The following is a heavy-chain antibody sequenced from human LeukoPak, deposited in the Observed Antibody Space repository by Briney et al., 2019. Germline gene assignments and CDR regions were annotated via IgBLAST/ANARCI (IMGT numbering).Heavy chain of an antibody. J-gene: IGHJ4*02. V-gene: IGHV4-34*01. Sequence: SETLSLTCAVYGGSFSGYYWSWIRQPPGKGLEWIGEINHSGSTNYNPSLKSRVTISVDTSKNQFSLKLSSVTAADTAVYYCARGPRDGDYFYFDYWGQGTLVTVSS. CDR1: GGSFSGYY. D-gene: IGHD4-17*01. CDR2: INHSGST. CDR3: ARGPRDGDYFYFDY.